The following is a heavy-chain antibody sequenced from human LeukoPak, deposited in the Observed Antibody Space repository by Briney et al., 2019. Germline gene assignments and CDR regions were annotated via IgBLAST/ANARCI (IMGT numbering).Heavy chain of an antibody. Sequence: SETLSPTCAVSGVSISSGGYSWSWIRQPPGKGLEWIGEINHSGSTNYNPSLKSRVTISVDTSKNQFSLKLSSVTAADTAVYYCARTRLHRWFDPWGQGTLVTVSS. CDR2: INHSGST. V-gene: IGHV4-34*01. D-gene: IGHD3-16*01. CDR3: ARTRLHRWFDP. CDR1: GVSISSGGYS. J-gene: IGHJ5*02.